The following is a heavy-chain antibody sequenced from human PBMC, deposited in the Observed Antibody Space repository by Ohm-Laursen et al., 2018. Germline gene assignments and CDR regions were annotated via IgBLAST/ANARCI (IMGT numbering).Heavy chain of an antibody. CDR3: ARGNTNWAVAGSNDH. CDR2: IYSGGST. V-gene: IGHV3-66*01. CDR1: GFTFNDKY. J-gene: IGHJ4*02. Sequence: SLRLSCTASGFTFNDKYMSWVRQAPGKGLEWVSVIYSGGSTYYADSVKGRFTISRDNTKNSLYLQMDSLRAEDTATYYCARGNTNWAVAGSNDHWGQGTLVIVSS. D-gene: IGHD6-19*01.